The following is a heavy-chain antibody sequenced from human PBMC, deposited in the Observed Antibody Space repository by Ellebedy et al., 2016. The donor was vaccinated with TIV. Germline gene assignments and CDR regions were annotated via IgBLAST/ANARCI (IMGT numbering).Heavy chain of an antibody. CDR3: VKDRDRTWPFDF. Sequence: GGSLRLSXAAAGFTFSKTGMHWVRQAPGKGLEWVAVLSHDGSDEQYAESVKGRLTISRDNSKNTLYLQLNSPRAEDTALYYCVKDRDRTWPFDFWGQGTLVTVSS. CDR2: LSHDGSDE. D-gene: IGHD1-7*01. J-gene: IGHJ4*02. V-gene: IGHV3-30*18. CDR1: GFTFSKTG.